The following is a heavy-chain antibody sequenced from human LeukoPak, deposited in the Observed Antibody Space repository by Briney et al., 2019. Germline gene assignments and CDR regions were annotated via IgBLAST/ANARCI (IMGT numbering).Heavy chain of an antibody. CDR1: GGSISSSNW. CDR3: ARVNINNWHSCDY. CDR2: IYHSGST. D-gene: IGHD1-1*01. J-gene: IGHJ4*02. Sequence: SETLSLTCAVSGGSISSSNWWSWVRQPLGQGLEWIGEIYHSGSTNYNPSLKSRVTISVDKSKNQFSLKLSSVTAADTAVYYCARVNINNWHSCDYWGQGTLVTVSS. V-gene: IGHV4-4*02.